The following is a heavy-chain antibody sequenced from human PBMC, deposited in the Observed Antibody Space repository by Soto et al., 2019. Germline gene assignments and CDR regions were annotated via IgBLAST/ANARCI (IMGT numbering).Heavy chain of an antibody. CDR1: GFTFSSYA. CDR3: AKDGYCSGGSCYSLGDAIDI. Sequence: EVQLLESGGGLVQPGGSLRLSCAASGFTFSSYAMSWVRQAPGKGLEWVSAISGSGGSTYYADSVKGRFTISRDNSKNTLYLQMNSLRAEDTAVYYCAKDGYCSGGSCYSLGDAIDIWGQGTMVTVSS. V-gene: IGHV3-23*01. CDR2: ISGSGGST. J-gene: IGHJ3*02. D-gene: IGHD2-15*01.